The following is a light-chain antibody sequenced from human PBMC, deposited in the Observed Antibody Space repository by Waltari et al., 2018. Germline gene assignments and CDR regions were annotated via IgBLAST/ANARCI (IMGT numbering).Light chain of an antibody. Sequence: QSDLTQPASVSGSPGQSVTISCPGSSSNLGSYNFVSWYQQHPDKAPQLIISEVTRRPSGVSNRFSGSKSGNTASLTISGLQPEDEAEYFCCSYTLGGSYYVFGTGTKVAVL. CDR1: SSNLGSYNF. CDR3: CSYTLGGSYYV. V-gene: IGLV2-23*02. J-gene: IGLJ1*01. CDR2: EVT.